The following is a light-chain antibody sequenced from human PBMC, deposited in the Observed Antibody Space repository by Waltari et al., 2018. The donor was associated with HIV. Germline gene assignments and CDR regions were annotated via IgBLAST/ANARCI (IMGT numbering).Light chain of an antibody. CDR2: SNN. J-gene: IGLJ2*01. Sequence: QSVLTQPPSASGTPGPRVTISCSGSGPNIGRNTVNWYKQLPGTAPKLLIYSNNQRPSRVPDRFSGSKSGTSASLAISGLQSDDETTYYCATWDGSLNGPVFGGGTKLTVL. CDR1: GPNIGRNT. V-gene: IGLV1-44*01. CDR3: ATWDGSLNGPV.